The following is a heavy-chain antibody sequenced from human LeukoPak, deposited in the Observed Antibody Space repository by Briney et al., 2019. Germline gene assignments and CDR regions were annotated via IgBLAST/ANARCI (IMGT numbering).Heavy chain of an antibody. CDR2: IYSGGST. J-gene: IGHJ5*01. Sequence: RGSLRLSCAASGFTASSNYMSWVRQAPGNGLEWVSVIYSGGSTYYADSVKGRFTNSTDNSKNSRYVLRTSRTGEDTAVYYCSKSPMYTSGYFCDSSGPGTLVTVS. V-gene: IGHV3-53*01. D-gene: IGHD6-19*01. CDR1: GFTASSNY. CDR3: SKSPMYTSGYFCDS.